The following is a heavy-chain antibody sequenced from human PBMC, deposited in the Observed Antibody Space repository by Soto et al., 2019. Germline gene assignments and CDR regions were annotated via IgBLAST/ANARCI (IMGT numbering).Heavy chain of an antibody. J-gene: IGHJ4*02. CDR2: TYYRSNWRH. D-gene: IGHD6-19*01. V-gene: IGHV6-1*01. CDR3: ARGVAGSGFDL. CDR1: GDSVSSNTAS. Sequence: SQTLSLTCAISGDSVSSNTASWNLIRSSPSRGLEWLGRTYYRSNWRHDYAVSVKSRITVNPDTSKNHFSLQLNSVTPDDTAVYYCARGVAGSGFDLWGQGTLVT.